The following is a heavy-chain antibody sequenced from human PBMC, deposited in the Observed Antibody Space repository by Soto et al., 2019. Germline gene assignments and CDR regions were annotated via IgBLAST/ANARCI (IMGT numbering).Heavy chain of an antibody. D-gene: IGHD2-15*01. V-gene: IGHV4-39*01. CDR3: APLSVSLSGPYGIHV. CDR2: IFYSGLT. J-gene: IGHJ6*02. CDR1: VYSFSSTEYY. Sequence: SESLSLTCSVSVYSFSSTEYYWAWILQPPGKGLEWIGSIFYSGLTYYNPSLKSRVTLSVDTSKNQFSVRLNSVTAADTAVYYCAPLSVSLSGPYGIHVWGQGTTVTVSS.